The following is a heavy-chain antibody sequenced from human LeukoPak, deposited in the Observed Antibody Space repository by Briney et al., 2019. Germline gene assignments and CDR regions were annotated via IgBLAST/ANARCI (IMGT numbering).Heavy chain of an antibody. V-gene: IGHV4-4*09. J-gene: IGHJ5*02. CDR1: GGSISSYY. D-gene: IGHD3-3*01. Sequence: SETLSLTCTVSGGSISSYYWSWIRQPPGKGLEWIGYIYTSGSTNYNPFLKSRVTISVDTSKNQFSLKLSSVTAADTAVYYCARQNYDFWSGYYTSWFDPWGQGTLVTVSS. CDR2: IYTSGST. CDR3: ARQNYDFWSGYYTSWFDP.